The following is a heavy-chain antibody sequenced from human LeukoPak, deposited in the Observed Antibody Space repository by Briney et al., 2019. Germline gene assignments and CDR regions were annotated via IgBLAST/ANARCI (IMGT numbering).Heavy chain of an antibody. CDR3: AKDLRIVVVPAATDY. CDR1: GFTVSSNS. Sequence: GGSLRLSCTVSGFTVSSNSMSWVRQAPGKGLEWVSFIYSGGNTHYSDSVKGRFTISRDNSKNTLYLQMNSLRAEDTAVYYCAKDLRIVVVPAATDYWGQGTLVTVSS. CDR2: IYSGGNT. V-gene: IGHV3-53*01. J-gene: IGHJ4*02. D-gene: IGHD2-2*01.